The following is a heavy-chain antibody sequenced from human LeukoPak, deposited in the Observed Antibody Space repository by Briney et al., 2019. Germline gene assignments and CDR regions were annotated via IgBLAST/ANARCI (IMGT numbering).Heavy chain of an antibody. J-gene: IGHJ4*02. D-gene: IGHD3-22*01. V-gene: IGHV4-34*01. CDR1: GGSFSGYY. CDR3: ARDSGYYYDSSGYYSFDY. Sequence: SETLSLTCAVYGGSFSGYYWSWIRQPPGKGLEWIGEINHSGSTNYNPSLKSRVTISVDTSKNQFSLKLSSVTAADTAVYYCARDSGYYYDSSGYYSFDYWGQGTLVTVSS. CDR2: INHSGST.